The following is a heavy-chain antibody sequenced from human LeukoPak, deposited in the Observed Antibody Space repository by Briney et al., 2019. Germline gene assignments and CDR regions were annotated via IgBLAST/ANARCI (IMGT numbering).Heavy chain of an antibody. Sequence: SGGSLRLSCAASGFTFSNYWMSWVRQAPGKGLEWVANIKEDGSEKYYVDSVKGRFTISRDNAKDSLYLQMNSLRAEDTAVYYCATPNFDYAYDFWGQGTLVTVSS. CDR2: IKEDGSEK. V-gene: IGHV3-7*01. J-gene: IGHJ4*02. D-gene: IGHD3-16*01. CDR3: ATPNFDYAYDF. CDR1: GFTFSNYW.